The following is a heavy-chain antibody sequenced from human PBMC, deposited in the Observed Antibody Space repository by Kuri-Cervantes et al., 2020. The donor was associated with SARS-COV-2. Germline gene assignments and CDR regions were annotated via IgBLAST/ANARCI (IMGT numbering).Heavy chain of an antibody. CDR1: GFTFSSYG. J-gene: IGHJ4*02. D-gene: IGHD6-25*01. Sequence: GESLKISCAASGFTFSSYGMHWVRQAPGKGLEWVAVISYDGSNKYYADSVKGRFTISRDNSKNTLYLQMNSLRAEDAAVYYCARDSPSGFWGEGTLVTVSS. CDR2: ISYDGSNK. V-gene: IGHV3-30*03. CDR3: ARDSPSGF.